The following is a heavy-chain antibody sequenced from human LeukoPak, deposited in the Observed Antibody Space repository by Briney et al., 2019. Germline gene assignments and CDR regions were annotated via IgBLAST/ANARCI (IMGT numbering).Heavy chain of an antibody. CDR1: GGSISSYY. J-gene: IGHJ3*02. V-gene: IGHV4-59*01. CDR2: IYYSGST. Sequence: SETLSLTCTVSGGSISSYYWSWIRQPPGKGLEWIGYIYYSGSTNYNPSLKSRVTISVDTSKNQFSLKLSSATAADTAVYYCARGQYYYDSSGYTPDAFDIWGQGQWSPSLQ. D-gene: IGHD3-22*01. CDR3: ARGQYYYDSSGYTPDAFDI.